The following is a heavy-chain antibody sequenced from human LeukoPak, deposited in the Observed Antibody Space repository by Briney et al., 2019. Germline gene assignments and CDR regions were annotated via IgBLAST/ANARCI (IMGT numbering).Heavy chain of an antibody. CDR3: ARDQYSSSWYWFDP. V-gene: IGHV4-59*01. CDR2: IYYSGST. J-gene: IGHJ5*02. Sequence: SETLSLTCTVSGGSISSYYWSWIRQPPGKGLEWIGYIYYSGSTNYNPSLKSRVTISVDTSKNQFSLKLSSVTAADTAVYYCARDQYSSSWYWFDPGGQGTLVTVSP. CDR1: GGSISSYY. D-gene: IGHD6-13*01.